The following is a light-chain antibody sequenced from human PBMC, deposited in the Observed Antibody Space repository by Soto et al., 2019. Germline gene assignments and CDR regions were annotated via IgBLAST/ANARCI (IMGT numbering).Light chain of an antibody. J-gene: IGKJ4*01. CDR2: GIS. CDR1: QSISNSY. V-gene: IGKV3D-20*02. CDR3: QQRSNWLRT. Sequence: EIVLTQSPGTLSLSPGERATLSCRASQSISNSYLAWYQQKPGQAPRLVIHGISTRATGVPDRFSGGGSGTDFSLTISRLEPEDFAVYYCQQRSNWLRTFGGGTKVEIK.